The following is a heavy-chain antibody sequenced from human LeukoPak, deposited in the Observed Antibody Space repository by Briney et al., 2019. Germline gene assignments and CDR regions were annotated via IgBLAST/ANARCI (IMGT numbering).Heavy chain of an antibody. Sequence: AGGSLRLSCAASGFSFSDSGMHWVRQAPGKGLEWVAVISYDGSKKYYGDSVKGRFTISRDNAKNTLYLQVNSLRPDDTAVYYCAKDPTKAGELLYFDHWGPGTLVTVSS. CDR3: AKDPTKAGELLYFDH. CDR2: ISYDGSKK. D-gene: IGHD7-27*01. CDR1: GFSFSDSG. V-gene: IGHV3-30*18. J-gene: IGHJ4*02.